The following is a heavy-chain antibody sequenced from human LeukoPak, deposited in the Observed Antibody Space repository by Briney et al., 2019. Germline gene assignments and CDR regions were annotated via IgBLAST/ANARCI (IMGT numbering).Heavy chain of an antibody. CDR2: ISYDGSNE. Sequence: GGSLRLSCAASGFTFSSYVMHWVRQAPGKGLEWVAIISYDGSNEYYADSVKGRFTISRDNARNSLYLQMNSLRAEDTAVYYCARDFNYGGNFDYWGQGTLVTVSS. CDR3: ARDFNYGGNFDY. V-gene: IGHV3-30*04. CDR1: GFTFSSYV. J-gene: IGHJ4*02. D-gene: IGHD4-23*01.